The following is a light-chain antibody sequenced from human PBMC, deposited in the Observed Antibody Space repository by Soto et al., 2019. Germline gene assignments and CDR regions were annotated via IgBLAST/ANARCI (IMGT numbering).Light chain of an antibody. J-gene: IGLJ2*01. CDR2: EVT. V-gene: IGLV2-8*01. Sequence: QSALTQPPSASGSPGQSVTISCTGTSSDVGGYNFVSWYQHHPGKAPKVILYEVTKRPSGVPDRFSGSKSGNTASLTVSGLQADDEADYYCSSYARGDSVFFGGGTKLTVL. CDR3: SSYARGDSVF. CDR1: SSDVGGYNF.